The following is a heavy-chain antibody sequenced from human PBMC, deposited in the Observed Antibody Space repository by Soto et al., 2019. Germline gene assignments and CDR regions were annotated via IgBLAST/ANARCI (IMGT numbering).Heavy chain of an antibody. V-gene: IGHV3-23*01. CDR3: AKSQSGSFFAAFDL. CDR2: IFGSGITT. D-gene: IGHD1-26*01. J-gene: IGHJ3*01. CDR1: GFNLSSDV. Sequence: WSLRLSCAASGFNLSSDVMNWVRQTPGKGLEWVASIFGSGITTYYADSVKGRFTISRDNSKNTLHLQLNSLRAEDTALYYCAKSQSGSFFAAFDLWGQGSLVTVSS.